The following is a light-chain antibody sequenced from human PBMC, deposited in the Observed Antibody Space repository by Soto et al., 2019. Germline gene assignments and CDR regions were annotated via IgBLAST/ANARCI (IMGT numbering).Light chain of an antibody. CDR2: EVS. CDR1: SSDVRSYNL. CDR3: CSYAGSSTFV. V-gene: IGLV2-23*02. Sequence: QSVLTQPASVSGSPGQSITISCTGTSSDVRSYNLVSWYQQHPGKAPKLMIYEVSKRPSGVSNRFSGSKSGNTASLTISGLQAEDEADYYCCSYAGSSTFVFGTGTKVTV. J-gene: IGLJ1*01.